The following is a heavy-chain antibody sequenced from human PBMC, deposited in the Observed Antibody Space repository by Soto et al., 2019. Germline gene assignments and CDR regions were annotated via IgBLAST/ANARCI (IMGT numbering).Heavy chain of an antibody. D-gene: IGHD1-26*01. CDR2: IYPGDYDT. CDR1: GYSFTSYW. CDR3: ARRILGATDAFDI. V-gene: IGHV5-51*01. J-gene: IGHJ3*02. Sequence: PAESLKISCQGSGYSFTSYWIGWVRQMPGKGLEWMGIIYPGDYDTRYSPSFQGQVTISADKSISTAYLQWNSQKAPDTAMYYCARRILGATDAFDIWGQGTMVTVS.